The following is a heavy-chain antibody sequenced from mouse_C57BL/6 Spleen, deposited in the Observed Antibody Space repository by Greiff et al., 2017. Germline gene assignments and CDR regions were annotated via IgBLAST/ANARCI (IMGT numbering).Heavy chain of an antibody. Sequence: QVQLQQSGPELVKPGASVKISCKASGYAFSSSWMNWVKQRPGQGLEWIGRIYPGDGDTNYNGKFKGKATLTADKSSSTAYMQLSSLTSEDSAVYFGARGWDKGFDYWGQGTTLTVSS. J-gene: IGHJ2*01. V-gene: IGHV1-82*01. CDR2: IYPGDGDT. CDR3: ARGWDKGFDY. CDR1: GYAFSSSW. D-gene: IGHD3-3*01.